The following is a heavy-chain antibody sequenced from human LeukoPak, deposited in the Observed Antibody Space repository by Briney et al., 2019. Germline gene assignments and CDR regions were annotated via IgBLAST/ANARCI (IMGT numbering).Heavy chain of an antibody. CDR1: GFTFSTYW. CDR2: LKEDGSEK. Sequence: GGSLRLSCAASGFTFSTYWMSWVRQAPGKGLEWVANLKEDGSEKYYVDSVKGRFTISRDNARNSLFLQMNSLRAEDTAVYYCVRKPVDYWGQGTLVTVSS. J-gene: IGHJ4*02. CDR3: VRKPVDY. V-gene: IGHV3-7*03.